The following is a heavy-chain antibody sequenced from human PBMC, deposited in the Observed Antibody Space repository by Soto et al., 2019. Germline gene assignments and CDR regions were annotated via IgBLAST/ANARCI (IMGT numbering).Heavy chain of an antibody. V-gene: IGHV4-59*01. CDR1: GGSISSYY. Sequence: SETLSLTCTVSGGSISSYYWSWIRQPPGKGLEWIGYIYYSGSTNYNPSLKSRVTISVDTSKNQFSLKLSSVTAADTAVYYCARGLVDTAMVRDTKCAFDYWSQGTLVTVSS. CDR2: IYYSGST. D-gene: IGHD5-18*01. J-gene: IGHJ4*02. CDR3: ARGLVDTAMVRDTKCAFDY.